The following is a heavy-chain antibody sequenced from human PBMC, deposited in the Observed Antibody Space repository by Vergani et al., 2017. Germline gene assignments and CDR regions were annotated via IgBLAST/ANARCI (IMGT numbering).Heavy chain of an antibody. CDR2: ISSNGGST. CDR3: ARGSSGSYGY. D-gene: IGHD1-26*01. Sequence: EVQLVESGGGLVQPGGSLRLSCAASGFTFSSYAMHWVRQAPGKGLEYVSAISSNGGSTYYANSVKGRFTISRDNSKNTLYLQMGSLRAEEMAVYYCARGSSGSYGYWGQGTLVTVSS. J-gene: IGHJ4*02. CDR1: GFTFSSYA. V-gene: IGHV3-64*01.